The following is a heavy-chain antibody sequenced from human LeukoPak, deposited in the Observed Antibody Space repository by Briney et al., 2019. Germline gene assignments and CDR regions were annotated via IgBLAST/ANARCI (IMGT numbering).Heavy chain of an antibody. Sequence: SQTLSLTCAISGDNVSSNSTACNWIRQSPSRGLEWLGRTYYRSKWYNDYAVSAKSRITINPDTSKNQFFLQLNSVTPEDTAVYYCARGGQGDGYSADEAFDFWGQGTMVTVSS. CDR2: TYYRSKWYN. J-gene: IGHJ3*01. D-gene: IGHD5-24*01. CDR3: ARGGQGDGYSADEAFDF. V-gene: IGHV6-1*01. CDR1: GDNVSSNSTA.